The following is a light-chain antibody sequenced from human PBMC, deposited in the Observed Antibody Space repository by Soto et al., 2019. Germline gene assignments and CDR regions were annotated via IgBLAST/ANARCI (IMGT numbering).Light chain of an antibody. CDR1: SSNIGSNT. CDR3: AAWDDSLNGPV. CDR2: SNN. J-gene: IGLJ2*01. Sequence: QSALTQPPSASGTPGQRVTTSCSGSSSNIGSNTVNWYQQLPGTAPKLLIYSNNQRPSGVPDRFSGSKSGTSASLAISGLQSEDEADYYCAAWDDSLNGPVFGGGTKLTVL. V-gene: IGLV1-44*01.